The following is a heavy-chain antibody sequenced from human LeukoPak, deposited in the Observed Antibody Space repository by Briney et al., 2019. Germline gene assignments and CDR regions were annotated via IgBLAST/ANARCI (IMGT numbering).Heavy chain of an antibody. CDR1: GFTLSSYA. V-gene: IGHV3-23*01. CDR2: ILDSVYST. J-gene: IGHJ6*03. CDR3: AKLGGHPLHNYYVGV. Sequence: GGSLRLSCAASGFTLSSYAMSWVRQAPGKGLEWVSGILDSVYSTYYANSVKGRFTISRDNSNNTLYLQMNSLRAEATAVYYCAKLGGHPLHNYYVGVWGKGTTVAVSS. D-gene: IGHD3-16*01.